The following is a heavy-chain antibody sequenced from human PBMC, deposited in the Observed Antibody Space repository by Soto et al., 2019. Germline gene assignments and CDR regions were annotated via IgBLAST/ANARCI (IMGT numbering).Heavy chain of an antibody. CDR3: ARSSGYYLIDDY. CDR1: GYTFTSYA. Sequence: QVQLVQSGAEEKKPGASVKVSCKASGYTFTSYAMHWVRQAPGQRLEWMGWINAGNGNTKYSQKFQGRVTITRDTSANTTYNEMSSLRSEDTAVYYCARSSGYYLIDDYWGQGTLVTVSS. V-gene: IGHV1-3*05. D-gene: IGHD3-22*01. CDR2: INAGNGNT. J-gene: IGHJ4*02.